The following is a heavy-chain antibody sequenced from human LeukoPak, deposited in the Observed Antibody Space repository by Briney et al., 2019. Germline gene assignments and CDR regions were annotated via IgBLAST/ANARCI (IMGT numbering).Heavy chain of an antibody. CDR3: ARDRRGWTTENFDY. D-gene: IGHD3/OR15-3a*01. V-gene: IGHV1-46*01. CDR2: ISPSGGST. Sequence: ASVKVSCNASGYTFTSYYMYWVRQAPGQGNEWKGIISPSGGSTSYAQKVQGRVTMTMDMATSTVYMELSSLRSEDTAVYYCARDRRGWTTENFDYWGQGTLVTVSS. J-gene: IGHJ4*02. CDR1: GYTFTSYY.